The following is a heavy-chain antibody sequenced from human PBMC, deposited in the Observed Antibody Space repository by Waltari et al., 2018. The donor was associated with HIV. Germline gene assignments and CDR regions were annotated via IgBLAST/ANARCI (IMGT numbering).Heavy chain of an antibody. D-gene: IGHD5-12*01. CDR1: GYTFTTNS. Sequence: QVQLVQSGSELKKPGASVKISCKASGYTFTTNSMNWVRQAPGQGLEWMGWTNTNTGNPTYAQGFTGRFVFSLDTSVSTAYLQISSLKAEDTAVYYCARHLRGRNNWFDPWGQGTLVTVSS. J-gene: IGHJ5*02. V-gene: IGHV7-4-1*02. CDR2: TNTNTGNP. CDR3: ARHLRGRNNWFDP.